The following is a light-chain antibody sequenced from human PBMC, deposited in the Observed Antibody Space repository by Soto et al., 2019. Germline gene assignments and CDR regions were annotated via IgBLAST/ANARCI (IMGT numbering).Light chain of an antibody. CDR1: QSVGIN. CDR3: QQYGSSLT. J-gene: IGKJ4*01. V-gene: IGKV3-20*01. Sequence: DIVMTQSPATLSVSPGEGATLSCRASQSVGINLAWYQQKPGQAPRVVVYGASSRATGIPDRFSGSGSGTDFTLTVSRLEPEDFAVYFCQQYGSSLTFGGGTKVDIK. CDR2: GAS.